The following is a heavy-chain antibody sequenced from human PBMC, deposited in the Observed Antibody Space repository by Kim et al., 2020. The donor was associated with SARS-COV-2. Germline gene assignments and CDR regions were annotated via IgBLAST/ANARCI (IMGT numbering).Heavy chain of an antibody. Sequence: GGTTDYAAPVRGRFTSSREDSKNMLYLQMNTLKTEDTTVYYSAAYRRASDFWGQGTMVTVSS. J-gene: IGHJ4*02. CDR3: AAYRRASDF. CDR2: GGTT. D-gene: IGHD2-21*01. V-gene: IGHV3-15*01.